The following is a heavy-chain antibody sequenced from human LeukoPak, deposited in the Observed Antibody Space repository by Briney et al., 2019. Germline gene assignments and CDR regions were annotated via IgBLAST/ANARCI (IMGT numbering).Heavy chain of an antibody. V-gene: IGHV3-30*04. CDR1: GFTFSSYA. J-gene: IGHJ4*02. D-gene: IGHD6-6*01. CDR3: AKGFQLSFDY. Sequence: GRSLRLSCAASGFTFSSYAMHWVRQAPGKGLEWVAVISYDGSNKYYADSVKGRFTISRDNSKNTLYLQMNSLRAEDTAVYYCAKGFQLSFDYWGQGTLVTVSS. CDR2: ISYDGSNK.